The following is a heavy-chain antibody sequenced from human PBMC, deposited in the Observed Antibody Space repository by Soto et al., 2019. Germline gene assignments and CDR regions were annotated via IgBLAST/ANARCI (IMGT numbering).Heavy chain of an antibody. V-gene: IGHV3-7*04. CDR2: INEDGSEK. J-gene: IGHJ4*02. D-gene: IGHD2-2*01. CDR3: ARASSSTSGAIDY. Sequence: EVQLVESGGGLVQPGGSLRLSCAASAFNFRDYWMSWVRQAPGKGLEWVAKINEDGSEKYYVDSVKGRFTISRDNAKNSLYLQMNSLTFEDTAMYYCARASSSTSGAIDYWGQGTLVTVSS. CDR1: AFNFRDYW.